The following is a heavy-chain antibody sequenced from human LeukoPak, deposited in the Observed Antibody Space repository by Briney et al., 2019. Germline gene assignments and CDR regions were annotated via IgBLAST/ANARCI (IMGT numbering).Heavy chain of an antibody. Sequence: PSETLSLTCAVYGGSFSSYYWSWIRQPPGKGLEWIGEINHSGSTNYNPSLKSRVTISVDTSKNQFSLKLSSVTAADTAVYYCARDSSGWYGYWGQGTLVTVSS. CDR2: INHSGST. V-gene: IGHV4-34*01. J-gene: IGHJ4*02. CDR3: ARDSSGWYGY. CDR1: GGSFSSYY. D-gene: IGHD6-19*01.